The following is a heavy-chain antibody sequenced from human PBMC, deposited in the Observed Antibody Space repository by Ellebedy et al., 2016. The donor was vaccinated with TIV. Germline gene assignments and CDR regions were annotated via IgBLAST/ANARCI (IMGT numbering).Heavy chain of an antibody. V-gene: IGHV4-34*01. CDR2: INHSGST. J-gene: IGHJ4*02. CDR1: GGSLSSDY. CDR3: ARGAPFPYYFDS. Sequence: MPSETLSLTCAVHGGSLSSDYWSWIRQSPEKGLEWIGEINHSGSTSYNPSLKSRVSISVDTPKKQFSLKLSSVTAADTAVYYCARGAPFPYYFDSWGQGLLVTVSS.